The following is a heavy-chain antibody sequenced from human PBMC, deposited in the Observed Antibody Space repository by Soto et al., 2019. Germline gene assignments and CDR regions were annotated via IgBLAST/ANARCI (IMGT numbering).Heavy chain of an antibody. Sequence: GASVKVSCKASGYTFTDYYLHWVRQAPGQGLEWMGWINPNSGGTNYVQKFQGWVTMARDTSISTVYMELSRLRSDDTAVYYCALAPTGRQWLDPWGQGNLVTVSS. V-gene: IGHV1-2*04. CDR2: INPNSGGT. D-gene: IGHD6-13*01. J-gene: IGHJ5*02. CDR1: GYTFTDYY. CDR3: ALAPTGRQWLDP.